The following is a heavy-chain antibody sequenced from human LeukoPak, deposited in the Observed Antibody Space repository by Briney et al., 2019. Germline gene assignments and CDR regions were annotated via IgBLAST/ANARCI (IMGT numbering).Heavy chain of an antibody. J-gene: IGHJ4*02. D-gene: IGHD3-16*02. CDR2: ISGSGGST. Sequence: GGSLRLSCAASGFTFSSYGMSWVRQAPGKGLEWVSAISGSGGSTYYADSVKGRFTISRDNSKNTLYLQMNSLRAEDTAVYYVILRLGELSSRDYWGQGTLVTVSS. V-gene: IGHV3-23*01. CDR3: ILRLGELSSRDY. CDR1: GFTFSSYG.